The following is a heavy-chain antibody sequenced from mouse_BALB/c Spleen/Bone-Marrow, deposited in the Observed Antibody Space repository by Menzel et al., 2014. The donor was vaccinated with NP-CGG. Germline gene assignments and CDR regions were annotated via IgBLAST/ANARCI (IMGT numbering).Heavy chain of an antibody. CDR1: GYTFTSYW. J-gene: IGHJ2*01. CDR2: INPSNGRT. V-gene: IGHV1S81*02. CDR3: ARWLLSY. D-gene: IGHD2-3*01. Sequence: QVQLQQSGAELVKPGASVKLSCKASGYTFTSYWMHWVKQRPGQGLEWIGEINPSNGRTNYNEKFKTKATLTVDKSSSTAYVQLSSLTSEDSAVCYCARWLLSYWGQGTPLTVSS.